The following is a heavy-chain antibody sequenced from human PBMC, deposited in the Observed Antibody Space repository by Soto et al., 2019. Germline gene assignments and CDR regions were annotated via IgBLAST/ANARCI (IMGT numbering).Heavy chain of an antibody. Sequence: HPGGSLRLSCAASGFTFSSYAMHWVRQAPGKGLEWVAVISYDGSNKYYADSVKGRFTISRDNSKNTLYLQMNSLRAEDTAVYYCARGGGGDIVLMVYAIYGMDVWGQGTTVTVSS. CDR2: ISYDGSNK. V-gene: IGHV3-30-3*01. CDR3: ARGGGGDIVLMVYAIYGMDV. J-gene: IGHJ6*02. CDR1: GFTFSSYA. D-gene: IGHD2-8*01.